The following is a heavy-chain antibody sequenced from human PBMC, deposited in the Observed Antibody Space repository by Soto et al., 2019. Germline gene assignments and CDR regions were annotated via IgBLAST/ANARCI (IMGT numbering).Heavy chain of an antibody. CDR3: ARNYGTSSRGDALDI. Sequence: EVQLVESGGGLVQPGGSLRLSCAASGFTVSSNYMSWVRQAPGKGQAWISVIYSAGNTYYADSVKGKFTISRDNSKNTLYLQMNSLRAQDTAVYYCARNYGTSSRGDALDISGQGTMVTVSS. V-gene: IGHV3-66*01. D-gene: IGHD6-6*01. J-gene: IGHJ3*02. CDR1: GFTVSSNY. CDR2: IYSAGNT.